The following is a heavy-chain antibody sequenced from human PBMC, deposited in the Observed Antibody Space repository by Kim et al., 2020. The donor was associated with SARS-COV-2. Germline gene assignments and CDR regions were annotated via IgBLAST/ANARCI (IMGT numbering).Heavy chain of an antibody. CDR3: ATDHCTSSSCYENHYYGMDV. J-gene: IGHJ6*02. Sequence: ASVKVSCKTSGNTFTGYYMHWVRQAPGQGLEWMRWINPNSGGTEYAQKFQGRVTMTRDTSISTAYMELSRLRSDDTAVYYCATDHCTSSSCYENHYYGMDVWGQGTTVTVSS. D-gene: IGHD2-2*01. CDR1: GNTFTGYY. CDR2: INPNSGGT. V-gene: IGHV1-2*02.